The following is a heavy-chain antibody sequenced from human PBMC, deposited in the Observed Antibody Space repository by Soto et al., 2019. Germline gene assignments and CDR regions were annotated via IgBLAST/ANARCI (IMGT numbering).Heavy chain of an antibody. CDR1: GFIFSKYS. CDR2: ISSNSVTI. J-gene: IGHJ4*02. V-gene: IGHV3-48*02. Sequence: GGSVRLSCGASGFIFSKYSMNWVRQAPGKGLEWLSYISSNSVTIYYADSVRGRFTIFRDNAKNSLYLQMNSLRDEDTAVYYCAREDILGTRSFDYWGQGALVTVSS. D-gene: IGHD1-26*01. CDR3: AREDILGTRSFDY.